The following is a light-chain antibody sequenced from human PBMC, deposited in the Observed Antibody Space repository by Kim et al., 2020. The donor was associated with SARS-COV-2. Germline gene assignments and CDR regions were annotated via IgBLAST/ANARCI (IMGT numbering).Light chain of an antibody. CDR3: QQYGGSPTYA. CDR1: QSISSAF. V-gene: IGKV3-20*01. Sequence: STGERATLSCRASQSISSAFLAWYQKRHGQAPRLNIYGVSKRATGIPDRFSGGGAGRDFALTISGVGPEDFAVYYCQQYGGSPTYAFGQGTKLEI. CDR2: GVS. J-gene: IGKJ2*01.